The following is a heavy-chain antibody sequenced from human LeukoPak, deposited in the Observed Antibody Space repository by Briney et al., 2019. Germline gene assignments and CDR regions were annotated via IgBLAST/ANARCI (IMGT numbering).Heavy chain of an antibody. CDR1: GFTFSSYG. CDR3: ANTMPNDYYYYGMDV. D-gene: IGHD3-3*01. J-gene: IGHJ6*02. Sequence: GRSLRLSCAASGFTFSSYGMHWVRQAPGKGLEWVAVISYDGSNKYYADSVKGRFTISRDNSKNTLYLQMNSLRAEDTAVYYCANTMPNDYYYYGMDVWGQGTTVTVFS. V-gene: IGHV3-30*18. CDR2: ISYDGSNK.